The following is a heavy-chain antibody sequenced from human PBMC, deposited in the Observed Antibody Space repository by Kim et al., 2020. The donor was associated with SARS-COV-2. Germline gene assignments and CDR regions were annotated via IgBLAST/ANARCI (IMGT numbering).Heavy chain of an antibody. D-gene: IGHD3-22*01. J-gene: IGHJ4*02. CDR1: GFTFSSYG. CDR2: IWYDGSNK. CDR3: ARDSHYYDSSGLLDY. Sequence: GGSLRLSCAASGFTFSSYGMHWVRQAPGKGLEWVAVIWYDGSNKYYADSVKGRFTISRDNSKNTLYLQMNSLRAEDTAVYYCARDSHYYDSSGLLDYWGQGTLVTVSS. V-gene: IGHV3-33*08.